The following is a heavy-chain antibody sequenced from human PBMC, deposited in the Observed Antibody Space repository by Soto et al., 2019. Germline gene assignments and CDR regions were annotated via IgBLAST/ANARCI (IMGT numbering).Heavy chain of an antibody. J-gene: IGHJ6*02. CDR3: ARDRGYDAHDYYYNAMDV. Sequence: VQLVESGGGLVKPGGPLRLSCVASGFTFRTYTMNWVRQAPGKGLEWVSGIRGFSPYTFYAESVKGRFTISRDNAKNSLYLQMNSLRAEDTAVYYCARDRGYDAHDYYYNAMDVWGQGTTVTVSS. CDR2: IRGFSPYT. CDR1: GFTFRTYT. V-gene: IGHV3-21*01. D-gene: IGHD2-15*01.